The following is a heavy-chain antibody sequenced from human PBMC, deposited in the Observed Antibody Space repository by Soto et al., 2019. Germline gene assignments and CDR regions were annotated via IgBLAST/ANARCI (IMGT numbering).Heavy chain of an antibody. CDR3: ARGGGNTYYYYGMDV. V-gene: IGHV1-69*06. J-gene: IGHJ6*02. D-gene: IGHD2-15*01. CDR1: GGTFSSYA. CDR2: IIPIFGTA. Sequence: AASVKVSCKASGGTFSSYAISWVRQAPGQGLEWMGGIIPIFGTANYAQKFQGRVTITADKSTSTAYMELSSLRSEDTAVYYCARGGGNTYYYYGMDVWGQGTTVTVSS.